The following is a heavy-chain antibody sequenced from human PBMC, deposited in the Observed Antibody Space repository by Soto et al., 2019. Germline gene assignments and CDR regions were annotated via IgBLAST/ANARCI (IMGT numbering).Heavy chain of an antibody. CDR3: AKDSHSELITLGGDY. V-gene: IGHV3-9*01. J-gene: IGHJ4*02. Sequence: EVQLVESGGGLVQPGRSLRLSCAASGFTFDDYAMHWVRLAPGKGLEWVSGISWNSGTIGYADSVKGRFTISRYSAKTSMYLQVNRLRAEDTAFYYCAKDSHSELITLGGDYWGQGTLVTVSS. D-gene: IGHD1-26*01. CDR2: ISWNSGTI. CDR1: GFTFDDYA.